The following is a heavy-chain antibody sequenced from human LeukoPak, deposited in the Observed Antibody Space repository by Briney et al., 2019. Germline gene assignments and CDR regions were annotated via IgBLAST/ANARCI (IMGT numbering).Heavy chain of an antibody. D-gene: IGHD3-22*01. Sequence: GGSLRLSCAASGFTFSSYWMSWVRQAPGKGLEWVANIKQDGSEKYYVDSVEGRFTISRDNAKNSLYLQMNSLRAEDTAVYYCARGNESFTMIVAEVHFDYWGQGTLVTVSS. CDR1: GFTFSSYW. CDR3: ARGNESFTMIVAEVHFDY. J-gene: IGHJ4*02. V-gene: IGHV3-7*01. CDR2: IKQDGSEK.